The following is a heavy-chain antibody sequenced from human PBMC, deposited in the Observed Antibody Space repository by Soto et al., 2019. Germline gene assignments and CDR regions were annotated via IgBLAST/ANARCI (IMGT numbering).Heavy chain of an antibody. CDR3: AALGVNFDH. Sequence: ASVKVSCKSSGFTFTSSAVQWVRQARGQRLEWIGWIGVGSGNRHYAQKFQERVTITRDMSTNTAYMELSSLRSEDTAVYYCAALGVNFDHWGQGTLVTVSS. CDR2: IGVGSGNR. J-gene: IGHJ4*02. V-gene: IGHV1-58*01. CDR1: GFTFTSSA. D-gene: IGHD2-8*01.